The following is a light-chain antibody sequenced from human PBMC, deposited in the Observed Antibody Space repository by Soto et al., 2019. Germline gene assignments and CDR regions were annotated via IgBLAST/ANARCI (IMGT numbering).Light chain of an antibody. CDR1: QSVSSNY. V-gene: IGKV3-20*01. J-gene: IGKJ1*01. CDR2: GAS. CDR3: QQYGSSRT. Sequence: EIVLTQSPGTLSLSPGERATLSCRASQSVSSNYLAWYQQKPGQAPRLLIYGASSRATGIPDRFSGSGSGTDFNLTISRLEPEDFAVYYCQQYGSSRTFGQGTKVEIK.